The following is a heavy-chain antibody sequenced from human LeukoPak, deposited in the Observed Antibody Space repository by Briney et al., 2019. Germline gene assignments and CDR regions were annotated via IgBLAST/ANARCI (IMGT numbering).Heavy chain of an antibody. Sequence: AGGSLRLSRTASGFTFDNYAMIWVRQASGKGLEWVSVISGSGDGTDSADSVRGRFTISRDNSKNTLYLEMSSLRVEDTAVHYCARGNYDFWSGYYTWWFDPWGQGTLVTVSS. D-gene: IGHD3-3*01. CDR1: GFTFDNYA. CDR2: ISGSGDGT. CDR3: ARGNYDFWSGYYTWWFDP. V-gene: IGHV3-23*01. J-gene: IGHJ5*02.